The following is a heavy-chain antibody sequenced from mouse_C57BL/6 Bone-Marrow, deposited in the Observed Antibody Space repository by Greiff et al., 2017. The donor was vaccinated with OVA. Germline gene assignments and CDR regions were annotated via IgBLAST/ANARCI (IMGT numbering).Heavy chain of an antibody. D-gene: IGHD2-5*01. J-gene: IGHJ4*01. CDR3: ARDRGSNYLYWAMDY. CDR1: GYSITSGYY. Sequence: EVKLQESGPGLVKPSQSLSLTCSVTGYSITSGYYWNWIRQFPGNKLEWMGYISYDGSNNYNPSLKNRISITRDTSKNQFFLKLNSVTTEDTATYYCARDRGSNYLYWAMDYWGQGTSVTVSS. V-gene: IGHV3-6*01. CDR2: ISYDGSN.